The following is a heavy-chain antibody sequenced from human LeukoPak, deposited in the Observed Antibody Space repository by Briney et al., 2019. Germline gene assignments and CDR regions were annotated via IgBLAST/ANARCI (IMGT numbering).Heavy chain of an antibody. CDR3: ARDYGDPNGGFDY. V-gene: IGHV3-7*01. CDR2: IKQDGSEK. D-gene: IGHD4-17*01. J-gene: IGHJ4*02. Sequence: GGSLRLSCAASGFTFSSYWMNWVRQAPGKGLEWVANIKQDGSEKYYVDSVKGRFTISRDNAKNSLYLQMSSLRAEDTAVYYCARDYGDPNGGFDYWGQGTLVTVSS. CDR1: GFTFSSYW.